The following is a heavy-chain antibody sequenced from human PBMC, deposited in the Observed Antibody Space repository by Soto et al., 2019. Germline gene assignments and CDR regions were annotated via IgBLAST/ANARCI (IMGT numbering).Heavy chain of an antibody. CDR3: ASGVRDGYNRFDY. CDR1: GFTFSSYS. J-gene: IGHJ4*02. D-gene: IGHD5-12*01. CDR2: ISSNTYYI. V-gene: IGHV3-21*01. Sequence: EVQLVESGGGLVKPGGSLRLSCAASGFTFSSYSMNWVRQAPGKGLEWVSSISSNTYYIYYADSGRGRFTISRDNAKNSLYLQMDSLRAEDTAVYYCASGVRDGYNRFDYWGQGTLVTVSS.